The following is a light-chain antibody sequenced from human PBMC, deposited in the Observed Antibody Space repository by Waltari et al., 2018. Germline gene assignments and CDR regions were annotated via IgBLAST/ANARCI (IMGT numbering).Light chain of an antibody. V-gene: IGLV2-14*01. CDR2: EVS. J-gene: IGLJ1*01. Sequence: QSALTQPASVSGSPGQSVSISCTGTSNDVGGYGYVSWYQQFPGKAPKLTIYEVSYRPSGLSSRFSGSKSGNTASLTISGLQAEDEAVYYCSSHTSTVPHVFGTGTKVTVV. CDR3: SSHTSTVPHV. CDR1: SNDVGGYGY.